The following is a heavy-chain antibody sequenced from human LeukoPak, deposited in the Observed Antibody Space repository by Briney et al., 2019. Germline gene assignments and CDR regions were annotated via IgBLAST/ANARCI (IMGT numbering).Heavy chain of an antibody. D-gene: IGHD3-9*01. CDR3: AKALQYYDILTGYDY. V-gene: IGHV3-30*02. Sequence: GGSLRLSCAASGFTFSSYGMHWVRQAPGKGLEWVAFIRYDGSNKYYADSVKGRFTISRDNSKNTLYLQMNSLRAEDTAVYYCAKALQYYDILTGYDYWGQGTLVTVSS. CDR2: IRYDGSNK. J-gene: IGHJ4*02. CDR1: GFTFSSYG.